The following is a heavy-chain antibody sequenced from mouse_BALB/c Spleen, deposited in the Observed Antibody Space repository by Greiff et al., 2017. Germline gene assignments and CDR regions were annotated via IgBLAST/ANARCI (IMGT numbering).Heavy chain of an antibody. D-gene: IGHD1-1*01. Sequence: DVQLQESGPGLVKPSQSLSLTCTVTGYSITSDYAWNWIRQFPGNKLEWMGYISYSGSTSYNPSLKSRISITRDTSKNQFFLQLNSVTTEDTATYYCARGTLITTPPWFAYWGQGTLVTVSA. V-gene: IGHV3-2*02. J-gene: IGHJ3*01. CDR1: GYSITSDYA. CDR3: ARGTLITTPPWFAY. CDR2: ISYSGST.